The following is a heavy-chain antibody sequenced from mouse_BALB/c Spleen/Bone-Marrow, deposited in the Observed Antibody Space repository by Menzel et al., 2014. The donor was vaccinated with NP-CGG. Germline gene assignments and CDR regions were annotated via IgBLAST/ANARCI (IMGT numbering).Heavy chain of an antibody. J-gene: IGHJ1*01. CDR2: INPVNGRN. CDR3: TRYYSWYFDF. D-gene: IGHD1-1*01. V-gene: IGHV1S81*02. CDR1: GYTFTSYW. Sequence: QVQLQQSGAELVQPGASVKLSCKPSGYTFTSYWLHWVKQRPGQGLEWIGEINPVNGRNDYNEKFKNKATLTVDKSSSTAYMQLSSLTSEDSAVYYCTRYYSWYFDFWGAGTTATASS.